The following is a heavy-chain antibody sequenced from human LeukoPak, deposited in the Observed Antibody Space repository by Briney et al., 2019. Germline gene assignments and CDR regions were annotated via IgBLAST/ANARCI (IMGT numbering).Heavy chain of an antibody. V-gene: IGHV3-7*01. CDR3: VRNGDYYRLDY. CDR1: GFIFSNYW. J-gene: IGHJ4*02. CDR2: IRRDGNEK. Sequence: GGSLRLSCAASGFIFSNYWMIWVRQAPGKGLEWVANIRRDGNEKQLADSVKGRFTISRDHAKNSVYLQMNNLRAEDTAVFYCVRNGDYYRLDYWGQGTLVTVSS. D-gene: IGHD3-22*01.